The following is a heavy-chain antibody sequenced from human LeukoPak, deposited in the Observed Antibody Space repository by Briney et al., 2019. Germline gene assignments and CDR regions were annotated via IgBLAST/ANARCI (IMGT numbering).Heavy chain of an antibody. CDR1: GFTFTSSA. J-gene: IGHJ6*03. V-gene: IGHV1-58*01. D-gene: IGHD2-2*01. CDR3: AASEDFGGIVVVPAATPSMDV. CDR2: IVVGSGNT. Sequence: GASVKVSCKASGFTFTSSAVQWVRQARGQRLEWIGWIVVGSGNTNYAQKFQERVTITRDMSTSTAYMELSSLRSEDTAVYYCAASEDFGGIVVVPAATPSMDVWGKGTTVTVSS.